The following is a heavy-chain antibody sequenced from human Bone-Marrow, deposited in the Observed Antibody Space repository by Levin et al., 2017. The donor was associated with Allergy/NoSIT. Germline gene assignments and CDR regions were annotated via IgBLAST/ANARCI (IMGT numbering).Heavy chain of an antibody. J-gene: IGHJ5*01. D-gene: IGHD3-10*01. CDR1: GFIFHNYG. CDR2: FGGSGGST. CDR3: AKRHFYGSGGFDS. V-gene: IGHV3-23*01. Sequence: GGSLRLSCAASGFIFHNYGMSWVRQAPGKGLEWVSGFGGSGGSTNYADSVKGRFITSRDNAKNTLYLQMNSLKVEDTAVHYLAKRHFYGSGGFDSWGQGTLVTVAS.